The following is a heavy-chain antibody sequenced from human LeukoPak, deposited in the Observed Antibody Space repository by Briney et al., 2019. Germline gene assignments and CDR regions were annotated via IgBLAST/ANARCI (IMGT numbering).Heavy chain of an antibody. D-gene: IGHD1-26*01. J-gene: IGHJ3*02. Sequence: PGGSLRLSCAASGFTFSSYAMSWGPDAPGKGLEWGSDISGSGGSTYYADSVKGPFTISRDNAKNTLYLQMNSLRAEDTALYYCAKDTPGGSYGLDAFDIWGQGTMVTVSS. V-gene: IGHV3-23*01. CDR3: AKDTPGGSYGLDAFDI. CDR1: GFTFSSYA. CDR2: ISGSGGST.